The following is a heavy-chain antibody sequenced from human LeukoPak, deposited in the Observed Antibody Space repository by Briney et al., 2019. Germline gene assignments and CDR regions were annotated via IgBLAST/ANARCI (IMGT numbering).Heavy chain of an antibody. CDR3: TTETLVVPAALDY. J-gene: IGHJ4*02. D-gene: IGHD2-2*01. Sequence: PGGSLRLSCAASGFTFSNAWMSWVRRAPGKGLEWVGRIKSKTDGGTTDYAAPVKGRFTISRDDSKNTLYLQMNSLKTEDTAVYYCTTETLVVPAALDYWGQGTLVTVSS. V-gene: IGHV3-15*01. CDR2: IKSKTDGGTT. CDR1: GFTFSNAW.